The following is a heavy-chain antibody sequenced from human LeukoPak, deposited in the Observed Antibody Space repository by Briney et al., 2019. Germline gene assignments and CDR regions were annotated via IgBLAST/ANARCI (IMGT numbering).Heavy chain of an antibody. CDR3: AKDRHYDILTGADY. Sequence: GGSLRLSCAASGFTFSSYAMHWVRQAPGKGLEWVAFISYDGSNRYNTDSVKGRFTISRDNSKNTLYLQMNSLRAEDTAVYYCAKDRHYDILTGADYWGQGTLVTVSS. CDR2: ISYDGSNR. D-gene: IGHD3-9*01. J-gene: IGHJ4*02. V-gene: IGHV3-30-3*01. CDR1: GFTFSSYA.